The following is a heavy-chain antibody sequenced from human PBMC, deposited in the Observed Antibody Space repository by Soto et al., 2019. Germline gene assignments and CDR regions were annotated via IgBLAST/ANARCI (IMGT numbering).Heavy chain of an antibody. CDR3: APSRTGDRGSRNYYIDV. Sequence: GGSLRLSCAASGFTFSSYAMSWVRQAPGKGLEWVSGISGSGGSTYYADSVKGRFTISRDNSKNTLYLQMNSLRAEDTALYYCAPSRTGDRGSRNYYIDVWGKGTTVTVSS. CDR2: ISGSGGST. CDR1: GFTFSSYA. V-gene: IGHV3-23*01. D-gene: IGHD7-27*01. J-gene: IGHJ6*03.